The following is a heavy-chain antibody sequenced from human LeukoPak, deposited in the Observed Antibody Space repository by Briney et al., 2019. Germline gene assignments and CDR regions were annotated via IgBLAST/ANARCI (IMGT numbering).Heavy chain of an antibody. J-gene: IGHJ4*02. CDR2: IYPDDSET. Sequence: GESLKISCKASGFNFANYWIAWVRQMPGKGLEGMGIIYPDDSETRYRPSVEGQVTISADKSISTAYLQWSSLTASDTAKYYCATHTYGDYSFAFWGQATLVIVSS. D-gene: IGHD4-17*01. CDR3: ATHTYGDYSFAF. CDR1: GFNFANYW. V-gene: IGHV5-51*01.